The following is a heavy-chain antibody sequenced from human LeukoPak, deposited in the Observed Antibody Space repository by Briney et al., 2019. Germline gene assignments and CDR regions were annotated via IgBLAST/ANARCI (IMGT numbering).Heavy chain of an antibody. V-gene: IGHV4-38-2*01. CDR1: GYSISSGYY. J-gene: IGHJ5*02. D-gene: IGHD2-2*01. CDR2: IYHSGST. CDR3: AGEDIVVVPASKGVYNWFDP. Sequence: SETLSLTRAVSGYSISSGYYWGWIRQPPGKGLEWIGSIYHSGSTYYNPSLKSRVTISVDTSKNQFSLKLSSVTAANTAVYYCAGEDIVVVPASKGVYNWFDPWGQGTLVTATS.